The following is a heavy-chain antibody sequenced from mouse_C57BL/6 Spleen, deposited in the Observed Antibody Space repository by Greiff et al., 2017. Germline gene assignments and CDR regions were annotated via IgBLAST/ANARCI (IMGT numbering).Heavy chain of an antibody. J-gene: IGHJ3*01. D-gene: IGHD2-4*01. V-gene: IGHV6-3*01. Sequence: ESGGGLVQPGGSMKLSCVASGFTFSNYWMNWVRQSPEKGLEWVAQIRLKSDTYATHYATSVKGRFTISRDASKSSVYLQMNNLRAEDTGIYYCTIYYDYGGAWFAYWGQGTLVTVSA. CDR2: IRLKSDTYAT. CDR1: GFTFSNYW. CDR3: TIYYDYGGAWFAY.